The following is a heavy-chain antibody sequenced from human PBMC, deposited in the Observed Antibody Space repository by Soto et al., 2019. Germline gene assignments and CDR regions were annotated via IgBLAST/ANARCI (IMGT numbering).Heavy chain of an antibody. J-gene: IGHJ4*02. Sequence: ASVKVSCKTSGYVFTSFAIHWMRQAPGQGPEWMGWINTGNGDSKYSEKFQDRVTITRDTSATTAYMELSSLRSEDTAVYYCARDRIEDSSGYALGYWGQGTLVTVSS. V-gene: IGHV1-3*04. D-gene: IGHD3-22*01. CDR3: ARDRIEDSSGYALGY. CDR2: INTGNGDS. CDR1: GYVFTSFA.